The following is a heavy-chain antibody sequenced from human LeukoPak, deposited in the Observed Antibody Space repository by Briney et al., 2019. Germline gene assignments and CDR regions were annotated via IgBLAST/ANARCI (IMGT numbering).Heavy chain of an antibody. CDR2: IYPGDSDT. CDR1: GYSFTSYW. Sequence: NHGESLKISCKGSGYSFTSYWIAWVLQVPGKGLEWMGIIYPGDSDTRYSPSFQGQVTVSADTSISTAYLQWSSLKASDTAMYYCARQPQTWLGGATDPNYYFDYWGQGALVTVSS. D-gene: IGHD3-10*01. CDR3: ARQPQTWLGGATDPNYYFDY. V-gene: IGHV5-51*01. J-gene: IGHJ4*02.